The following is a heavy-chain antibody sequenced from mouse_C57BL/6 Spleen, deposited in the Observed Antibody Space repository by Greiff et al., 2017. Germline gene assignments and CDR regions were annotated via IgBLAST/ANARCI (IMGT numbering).Heavy chain of an antibody. D-gene: IGHD6-1*01. CDR1: GYSITSGYY. CDR2: ISNDGSN. Sequence: EVQLQESGPGLVKPSQSLSLTCSVTGYSITSGYYWNWIRQFPGNQLEWMGYISNDGSNKYNPSLKNPISITRDTSKNQYFQKLNSLSTENTATYYCARGQGFDYWGQGTTLTVSS. J-gene: IGHJ2*01. V-gene: IGHV3-6*01. CDR3: ARGQGFDY.